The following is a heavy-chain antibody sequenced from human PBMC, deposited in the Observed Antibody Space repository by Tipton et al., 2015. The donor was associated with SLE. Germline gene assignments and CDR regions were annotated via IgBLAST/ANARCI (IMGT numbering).Heavy chain of an antibody. D-gene: IGHD3-3*01. V-gene: IGHV4-39*07. CDR1: GVSFTSSSYF. CDR3: ASYHDFWRVQAFDM. J-gene: IGHJ3*02. Sequence: TLSLTCTVSGVSFTSSSYFWGWIRQPPGKGLEWIGNIYFSGRTNYNPTLKSRVTISVDTSKSQFSLKLRSVTAADTAVYYCASYHDFWRVQAFDMWGRGAKVTVSS. CDR2: IYFSGRT.